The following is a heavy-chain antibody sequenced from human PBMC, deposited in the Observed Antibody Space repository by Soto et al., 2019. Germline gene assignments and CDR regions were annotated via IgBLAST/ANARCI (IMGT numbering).Heavy chain of an antibody. J-gene: IGHJ6*02. CDR1: DYTFTIYG. D-gene: IGHD5-12*01. Sequence: HVQLVQSGGEVKKPGASVKVSCKASDYTFTIYGINWVRQAPGQGLEWMGWISPDNGNTNYAQKLQGRVTMTTDTSTSTAYMELRSLRSDDTAVYYCVRALGYSGYAGMDVWGQGTTVTVSS. V-gene: IGHV1-18*01. CDR2: ISPDNGNT. CDR3: VRALGYSGYAGMDV.